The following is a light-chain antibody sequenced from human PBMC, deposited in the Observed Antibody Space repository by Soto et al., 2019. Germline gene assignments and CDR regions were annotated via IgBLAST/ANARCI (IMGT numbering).Light chain of an antibody. J-gene: IGLJ1*01. CDR1: SSDIGAYDY. V-gene: IGLV2-14*01. CDR2: EVT. CDR3: SSHAGSSAFYV. Sequence: QSVLTQPASVSGSAGQSITISCTGTSSDIGAYDYVSWYQQYPGRVPKLLIHEVTNRPSGVSDRSSGSKSGNTASLTISGLQTEDEADYYCSSHAGSSAFYVFGTGTKVTVL.